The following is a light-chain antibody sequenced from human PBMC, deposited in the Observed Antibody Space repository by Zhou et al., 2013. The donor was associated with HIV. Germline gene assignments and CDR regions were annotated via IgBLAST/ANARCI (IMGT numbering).Light chain of an antibody. V-gene: IGKV3-11*01. CDR2: DTF. Sequence: EVVLTQSPVTLSLSPGERATLSCRASQSVRNYLAWYQQKCGQAPRLLIYDTFNRATGIPARFSGSGSGTDFILTISSLEPEDFAIYYCQQRSDWPITFGQGTRLEIK. CDR3: QQRSDWPIT. CDR1: QSVRNY. J-gene: IGKJ5*01.